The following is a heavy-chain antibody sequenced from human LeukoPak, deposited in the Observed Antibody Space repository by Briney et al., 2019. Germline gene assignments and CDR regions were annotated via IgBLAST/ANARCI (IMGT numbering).Heavy chain of an antibody. D-gene: IGHD3-3*01. J-gene: IGHJ3*02. CDR2: ISSSSSYI. CDR3: ARVSDFWSGYYIPSDAFDI. CDR1: GFTFSSYS. V-gene: IGHV3-21*01. Sequence: GGSLRLSCAASGFTFSSYSMNWVRQAPGKGLEWVSSISSSSSYIYYADSVKGRFTISRDNAKNSLYLQMNSLRAEDTAVCYCARVSDFWSGYYIPSDAFDIWGQGTMVTVSS.